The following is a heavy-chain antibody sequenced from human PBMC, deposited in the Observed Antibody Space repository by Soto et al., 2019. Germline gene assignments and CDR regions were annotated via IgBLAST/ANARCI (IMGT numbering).Heavy chain of an antibody. Sequence: QVQLVQSGAEVKKPGSSVKVSCKASGGTFSSYTISWVRQGPGQGLEWMGRIIPILGIANYAQKFQGRVTITADKSTSTAYMELSSLRSEDTAVYYCAREIQGYSGYDIGYWGQGTLVTVSS. D-gene: IGHD5-12*01. CDR3: AREIQGYSGYDIGY. V-gene: IGHV1-69*08. J-gene: IGHJ4*02. CDR2: IIPILGIA. CDR1: GGTFSSYT.